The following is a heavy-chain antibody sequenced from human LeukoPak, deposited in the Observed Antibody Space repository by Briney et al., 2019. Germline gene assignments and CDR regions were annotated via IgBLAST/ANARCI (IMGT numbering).Heavy chain of an antibody. CDR3: ARDQGRLLWFGELFKDHYYYYGMDV. D-gene: IGHD3-10*01. J-gene: IGHJ6*02. Sequence: GGSLRLSCAASGFTVSSNYMSWVRQAPGKGLEWVSVIYSGGSTYYADSVKGRFTISRDNSKNTLYLQMNSLRAEDTAVYYCARDQGRLLWFGELFKDHYYYYGMDVWGQGTMVTVSS. CDR2: IYSGGST. V-gene: IGHV3-53*01. CDR1: GFTVSSNY.